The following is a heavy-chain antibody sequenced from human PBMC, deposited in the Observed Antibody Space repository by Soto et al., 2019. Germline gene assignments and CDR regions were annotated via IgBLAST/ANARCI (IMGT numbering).Heavy chain of an antibody. CDR3: ARHGYYYDSTGYYYFV. J-gene: IGHJ4*02. Sequence: SETLSLTCTVSGGSISSANHYRGWIRQPPGKGLEWSGDIYYSGMTRYNPSLKSRVTISVDTSKNQFSLKLSSVTAADTAIYYCARHGYYYDSTGYYYFVWGQGTLVTVSS. V-gene: IGHV4-39*01. D-gene: IGHD3-22*01. CDR1: GGSISSANHY. CDR2: IYYSGMT.